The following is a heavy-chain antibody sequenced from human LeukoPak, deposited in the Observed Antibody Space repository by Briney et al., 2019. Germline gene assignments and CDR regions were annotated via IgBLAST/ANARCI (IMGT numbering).Heavy chain of an antibody. Sequence: SETLSLTCAVYGGSFSGYYWSWIRQPPGKGLEWIGEINHSGSTNYNPSLKSRVTISVDTSKNQFSLKLSSVTAADTAVYYCARGPWFRSLVGYCANGVCYPGYWGQGTLVTVSS. D-gene: IGHD2-8*01. V-gene: IGHV4-34*01. CDR1: GGSFSGYY. CDR2: INHSGST. CDR3: ARGPWFRSLVGYCANGVCYPGY. J-gene: IGHJ4*02.